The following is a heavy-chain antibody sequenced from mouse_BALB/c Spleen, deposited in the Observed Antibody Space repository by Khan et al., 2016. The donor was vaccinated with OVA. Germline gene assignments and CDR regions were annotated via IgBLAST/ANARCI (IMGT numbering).Heavy chain of an antibody. CDR1: GFTFSSYA. J-gene: IGHJ2*01. V-gene: IGHV5-6-5*01. CDR2: ISSGGSN. Sequence: EVQLVESGGGSVKPGGSLKLSCAVSGFTFSSYAMSWVRQTPEKRLEWVASISSGGSNYYPDSVKGRFTISRDKARNILYLQMSSLGSENKAMYYEAREAYRYDEYYFDYWGQGTTLTVSS. D-gene: IGHD2-14*01. CDR3: AREAYRYDEYYFDY.